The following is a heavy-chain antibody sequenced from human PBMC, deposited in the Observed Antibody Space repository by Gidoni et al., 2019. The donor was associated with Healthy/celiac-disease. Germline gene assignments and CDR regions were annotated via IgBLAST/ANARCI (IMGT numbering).Heavy chain of an antibody. CDR3: ARGRKRVPATPRVGYYYYYMDV. Sequence: QVQLQQWGAGLLKPSETLSLTCAVYGGSFSGYYWSLIRQPPGKGLEWIGEINHSGSTNYNPSLKSRVTISVDTSKNQFSLKLSSVTAADTAVYYCARGRKRVPATPRVGYYYYYMDVWGKGTTVTVSS. V-gene: IGHV4-34*01. J-gene: IGHJ6*03. CDR2: INHSGST. CDR1: GGSFSGYY. D-gene: IGHD2-2*01.